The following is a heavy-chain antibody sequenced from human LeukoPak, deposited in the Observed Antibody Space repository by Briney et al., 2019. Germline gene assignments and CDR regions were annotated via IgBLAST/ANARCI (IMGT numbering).Heavy chain of an antibody. D-gene: IGHD6-19*01. V-gene: IGHV1-46*01. J-gene: IGHJ4*02. CDR3: ARDSQWLAPRHFFDN. CDR2: INPGGGST. Sequence: GASVKVSCKASGYTFTSYYMHWVRQAPGQGLEWMGLINPGGGSTTYAQKFQGRVTMTRDLSTSTVFMDLSNLRSEDTAVYYCARDSQWLAPRHFFDNWGQGTLVTVSS. CDR1: GYTFTSYY.